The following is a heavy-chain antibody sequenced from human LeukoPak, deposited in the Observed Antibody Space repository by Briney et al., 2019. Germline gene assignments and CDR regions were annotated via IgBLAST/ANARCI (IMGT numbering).Heavy chain of an antibody. V-gene: IGHV4-59*01. Sequence: PSETLSPTCTVSGGSISSFYWSWIRQPPGKGLEYIGYISYSGTTSYNPSLKSRVTISVDTSKNQFSLKLTSVTAADTAVYYCARDKGLPQAFDLWGQGTMVTVSS. J-gene: IGHJ3*01. CDR3: ARDKGLPQAFDL. D-gene: IGHD5/OR15-5a*01. CDR2: ISYSGTT. CDR1: GGSISSFY.